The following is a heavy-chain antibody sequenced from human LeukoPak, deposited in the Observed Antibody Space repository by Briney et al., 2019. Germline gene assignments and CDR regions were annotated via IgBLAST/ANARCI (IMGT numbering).Heavy chain of an antibody. D-gene: IGHD3-10*01. CDR3: ATATGLYGSGSFRYFQH. V-gene: IGHV3-21*01. J-gene: IGHJ1*01. CDR1: GFTFSSYS. Sequence: GGSLRLSCAASGFTFSSYSMNWVRQAPGKGLEWVSSISSSSSYIYYADSVKGRFTISRDNAKNSLYLQMNSLRAEDTAVYYCATATGLYGSGSFRYFQHWGQGTLVTVSS. CDR2: ISSSSSYI.